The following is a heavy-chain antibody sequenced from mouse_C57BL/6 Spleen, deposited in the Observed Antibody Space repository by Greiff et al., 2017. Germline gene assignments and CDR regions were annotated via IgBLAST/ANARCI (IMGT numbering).Heavy chain of an antibody. V-gene: IGHV1-80*01. J-gene: IGHJ2*01. Sequence: VQLQQSGAELVKPGASVKISCKASGYAFSSSWMNWVKQRPGKGLEWIGQIYPGDGDTNYNGEFKGKATLTADKSSSTAYMQLSRLTSEDSAVYFCARSGPITTVVAPFDYWGQGTTLTVSS. CDR1: GYAFSSSW. CDR2: IYPGDGDT. D-gene: IGHD1-1*01. CDR3: ARSGPITTVVAPFDY.